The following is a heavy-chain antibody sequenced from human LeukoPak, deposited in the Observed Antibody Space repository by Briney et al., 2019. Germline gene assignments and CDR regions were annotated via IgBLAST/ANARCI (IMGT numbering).Heavy chain of an antibody. J-gene: IGHJ6*03. Sequence: KSSETLSLTCTVSGGSISGYYWTWIRQPPGKGLEWIGYIHYSGSTHYNPSLKSRVTISVDTSKNQVSLKLRSVTAADTAVYYCARTTEGYAGGPGYSYYYYMDVWGKGTTVTVSS. CDR3: ARTTEGYAGGPGYSYYYYMDV. D-gene: IGHD5-12*01. V-gene: IGHV4-59*01. CDR2: IHYSGST. CDR1: GGSISGYY.